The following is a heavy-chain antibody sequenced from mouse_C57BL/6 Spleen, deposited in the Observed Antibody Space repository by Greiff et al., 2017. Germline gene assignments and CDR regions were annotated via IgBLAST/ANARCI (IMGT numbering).Heavy chain of an antibody. D-gene: IGHD4-1*01. CDR3: ARYITGAVDY. CDR1: GFTFTDYY. CDR2: IRNKANGYTI. J-gene: IGHJ2*01. V-gene: IGHV7-3*01. Sequence: EVQLVESGGGLVQPGGSLSLSCAASGFTFTDYYMSWVRQPPGKALEWLGFIRNKANGYTIEYSASVKGRFTISRDNSQSILYLQMNALRAEDSATYYCARYITGAVDYWGQGTTLTVSS.